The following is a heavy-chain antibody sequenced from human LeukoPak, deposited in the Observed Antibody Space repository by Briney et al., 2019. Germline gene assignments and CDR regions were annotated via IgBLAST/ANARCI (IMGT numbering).Heavy chain of an antibody. D-gene: IGHD5-24*01. CDR3: ARDRMARQYPYYFDY. V-gene: IGHV4-59*01. Sequence: SETLSLTCSVSGDSISMYYWNWIRQSPGKGLEWIGYIDHTGSSNYNPSLNSRVTLSRDTSTNHFSLKLSSVTAADTAVYFCARDRMARQYPYYFDYWGQGTLVTVSS. CDR1: GDSISMYY. J-gene: IGHJ4*02. CDR2: IDHTGSS.